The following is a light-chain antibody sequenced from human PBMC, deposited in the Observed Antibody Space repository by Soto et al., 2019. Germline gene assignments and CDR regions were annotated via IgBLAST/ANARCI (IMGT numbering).Light chain of an antibody. Sequence: IHMTQSPSTLSASVVDRVTITCRASQSISSWLAWYQQKPGKAPKLLIYDASSLESGVPSRFSGSGSGTEFTLTISSLQPDDFATYYCQQYNSYSITFGQGTRREIK. V-gene: IGKV1-5*01. CDR1: QSISSW. J-gene: IGKJ5*01. CDR2: DAS. CDR3: QQYNSYSIT.